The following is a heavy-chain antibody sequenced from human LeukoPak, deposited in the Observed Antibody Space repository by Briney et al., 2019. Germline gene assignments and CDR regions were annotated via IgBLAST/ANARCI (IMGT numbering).Heavy chain of an antibody. CDR3: ARSPGFHPTLPISNNWFDP. D-gene: IGHD1-14*01. V-gene: IGHV1-69*13. CDR1: GGTFSSYA. J-gene: IGHJ5*02. Sequence: ASVKVSCEASGGTFSSYAISWVRQAPGQGLEWMGGIIPIFGTANYAQKFQGRVTITADESTSTAYMELSSLRSEDTAVYYCARSPGFHPTLPISNNWFDPWGQGTLVTVSS. CDR2: IIPIFGTA.